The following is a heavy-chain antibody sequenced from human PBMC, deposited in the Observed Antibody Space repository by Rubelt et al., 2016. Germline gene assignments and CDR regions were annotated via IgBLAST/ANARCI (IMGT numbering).Heavy chain of an antibody. J-gene: IGHJ4*02. CDR2: INPNSGGT. CDR3: ARFAIGGQSSGYLFDY. V-gene: IGHV1-2*02. D-gene: IGHD3-22*01. Sequence: QVQLVQSGAEVKKPGASVKVSCKASGYTFTGYYMHWVRQAPGQGLEWMGWINPNSGGTNYAQKFESRVTMTRETAISTACMERSRLRSDDTAVYYCARFAIGGQSSGYLFDYWGQGTLVTVSS. CDR1: GYTFTGYY.